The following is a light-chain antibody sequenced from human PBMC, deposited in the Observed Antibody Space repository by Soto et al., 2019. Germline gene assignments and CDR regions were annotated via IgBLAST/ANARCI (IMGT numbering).Light chain of an antibody. Sequence: DIQMTQSPSSLSASVGDRVTITCQASQGISRSFAWYQQKPGKAPKLLIYSASSLQSGVPSRFSGSGFGTDFTLTISSLQPEDFATYYCQQADTFPITFGQGTRLEIK. J-gene: IGKJ5*01. CDR2: SAS. CDR3: QQADTFPIT. CDR1: QGISRS. V-gene: IGKV1-12*01.